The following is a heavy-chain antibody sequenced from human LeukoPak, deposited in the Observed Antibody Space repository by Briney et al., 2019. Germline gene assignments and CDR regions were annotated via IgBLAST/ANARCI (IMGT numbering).Heavy chain of an antibody. Sequence: GGSLRLSCAASGFTVSSYSMNWVRQAPGKGLEWDSSISSSSSYIYYADSVKGRFTISRDNAKNSLYLQMNSLRAEDTAVYYCASREGEYSSSWYPFDYWGQGTLVTVSS. V-gene: IGHV3-21*01. CDR3: ASREGEYSSSWYPFDY. CDR2: ISSSSSYI. CDR1: GFTVSSYS. D-gene: IGHD6-13*01. J-gene: IGHJ4*02.